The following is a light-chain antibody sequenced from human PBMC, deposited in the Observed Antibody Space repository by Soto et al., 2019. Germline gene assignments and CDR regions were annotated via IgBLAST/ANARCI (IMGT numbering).Light chain of an antibody. V-gene: IGKV3-15*01. Sequence: EIVMTQSPATLSVSPGERATLSCRACQSVRSNLAWYQQKPGQAPRLLIYGASTRATGIPARFSGSGSGTEFTLTISSLQSGDFAVYYCQQYNNWPPSYTFGQGTKLEIK. CDR1: QSVRSN. J-gene: IGKJ2*01. CDR2: GAS. CDR3: QQYNNWPPSYT.